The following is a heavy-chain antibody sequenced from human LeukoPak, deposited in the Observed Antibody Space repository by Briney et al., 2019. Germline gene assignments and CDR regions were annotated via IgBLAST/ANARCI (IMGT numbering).Heavy chain of an antibody. CDR2: IIPILGTA. Sequence: SVKVSCKASGGTFSSYAISWVRQAPGQGLEWMGGIIPILGTANYAQKFQGRVTITADESPSTAYMEPSSLRSEDTAVYYCAREGHIGCSSTSCYVDYWGQGTLVTVSS. CDR3: AREGHIGCSSTSCYVDY. D-gene: IGHD2-2*01. V-gene: IGHV1-69*01. J-gene: IGHJ4*02. CDR1: GGTFSSYA.